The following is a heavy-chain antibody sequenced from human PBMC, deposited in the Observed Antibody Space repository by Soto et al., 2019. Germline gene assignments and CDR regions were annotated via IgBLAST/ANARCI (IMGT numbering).Heavy chain of an antibody. V-gene: IGHV3-23*01. CDR3: AQTPNELPLTSFDY. CDR1: GFSFSNFA. D-gene: IGHD1-1*01. Sequence: PGGSLRLSCAASGFSFSNFAMTWVRQGPGKGLEWVSATSGSGGTTYYADSVKDRFTISRDNSKNTLYLQLNRLRADDTGVYFCAQTPNELPLTSFDYWGQGALVTVSS. J-gene: IGHJ4*02. CDR2: TSGSGGTT.